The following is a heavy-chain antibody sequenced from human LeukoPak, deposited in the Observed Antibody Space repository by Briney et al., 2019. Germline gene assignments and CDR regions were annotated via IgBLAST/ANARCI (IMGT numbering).Heavy chain of an antibody. CDR1: GFTFSSYW. D-gene: IGHD3-3*01. J-gene: IGHJ6*03. V-gene: IGHV3-74*01. CDR2: INSDGSST. CDR3: AREVKYYDFWSGYYYYYYMDV. Sequence: GGSLRLSCAASGFTFSSYWMHWVRQAPGKGLVWVSRINSDGSSTSYADSVKGRFTISRDNAKNTLYLQMNSLRAEDTAVYYCAREVKYYDFWSGYYYYYYMDVWGKGTTVTVSS.